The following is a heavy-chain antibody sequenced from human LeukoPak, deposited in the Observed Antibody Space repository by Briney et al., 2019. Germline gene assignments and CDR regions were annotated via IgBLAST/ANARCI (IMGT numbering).Heavy chain of an antibody. CDR1: GGSFSGYY. J-gene: IGHJ6*03. Sequence: PSETLSLTCAVYGGSFSGYYWSWIRQPPGKGLEWIGEISHSGSTNYNPSLKSRVTISVDTSKNQFSLKLSSVTAADTAVYYCAREKLIAAAGTRYYYYMDVWGKGTTVTVSS. V-gene: IGHV4-34*01. D-gene: IGHD6-13*01. CDR2: ISHSGST. CDR3: AREKLIAAAGTRYYYYMDV.